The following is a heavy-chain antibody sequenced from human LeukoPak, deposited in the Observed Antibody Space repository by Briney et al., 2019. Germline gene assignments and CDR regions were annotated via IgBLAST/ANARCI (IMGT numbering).Heavy chain of an antibody. CDR1: GYTFTSYG. CDR2: ISAYNGNT. Sequence: AAVKVSCKASGYTFTSYGISWVRQAPGQGLEWMGWISAYNGNTNYAQKLQGRVTMTTDTSTSTAYMEPRSLRSDDTAVYYCARSDLENDYGDYVGRYGMDAWGQGTTVTVSS. J-gene: IGHJ6*02. V-gene: IGHV1-18*01. D-gene: IGHD4-17*01. CDR3: ARSDLENDYGDYVGRYGMDA.